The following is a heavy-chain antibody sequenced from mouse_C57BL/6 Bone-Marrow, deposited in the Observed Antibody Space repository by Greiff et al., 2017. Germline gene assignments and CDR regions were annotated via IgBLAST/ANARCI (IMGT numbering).Heavy chain of an antibody. V-gene: IGHV1-76*01. CDR2: IYPGSGNT. D-gene: IGHD2-1*01. Sequence: QVQLQQSGAELVRPGASVKLSCKASGYTFTDYYINWVKQRPGQGLEWIARIYPGSGNTYYNEKFKGKATLTAEKSSSTAYMQLSSLTSEDSAVYFCAIGNYPHYFDYWGQGTTLTVSS. CDR3: AIGNYPHYFDY. CDR1: GYTFTDYY. J-gene: IGHJ2*01.